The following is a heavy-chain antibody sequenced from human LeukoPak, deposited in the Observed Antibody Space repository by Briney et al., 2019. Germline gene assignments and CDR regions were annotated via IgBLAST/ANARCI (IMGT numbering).Heavy chain of an antibody. CDR1: GFTFSSYA. J-gene: IGHJ5*02. Sequence: GRSLRLSCAASGFTFSSYAMHWVRQAPGKGLEWVAVISYDGSNKYYADSVKGRFTISRDNSKNTLYLQMNSLRAEDTAVYYCAKDRAPYHPPFDPWGQGTLVTVSS. V-gene: IGHV3-30-3*01. CDR2: ISYDGSNK. CDR3: AKDRAPYHPPFDP. D-gene: IGHD2-2*01.